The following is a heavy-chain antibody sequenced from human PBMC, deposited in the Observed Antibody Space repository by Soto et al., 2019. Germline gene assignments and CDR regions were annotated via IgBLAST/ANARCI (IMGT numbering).Heavy chain of an antibody. D-gene: IGHD3-22*01. CDR3: ARASYYDSSGYYVHFDY. Sequence: GGSLRLSCAASGFTVSSNYMSWVRHAPGKGLEWVSVIYSGGSTYYADSVKGRFTISRDNSKNTLYLQMNSLRAEDTAVYYCARASYYDSSGYYVHFDYWGQGTLVTVSS. CDR2: IYSGGST. V-gene: IGHV3-53*01. CDR1: GFTVSSNY. J-gene: IGHJ4*02.